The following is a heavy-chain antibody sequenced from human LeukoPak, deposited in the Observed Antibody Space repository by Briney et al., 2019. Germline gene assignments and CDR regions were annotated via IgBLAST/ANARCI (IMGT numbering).Heavy chain of an antibody. J-gene: IGHJ5*02. CDR1: GGSISSYY. V-gene: IGHV4-59*08. Sequence: SETLSLTCTVSGGSISSYYWSWIRQPPGKGLEWIGYIYYSGSTNYNPSLKSRVTISVDTSKYQFSLKLSSVAAADTAVYYCARGRAAGWFDPWGQGTLVTVSS. CDR2: IYYSGST. CDR3: ARGRAAGWFDP. D-gene: IGHD6-13*01.